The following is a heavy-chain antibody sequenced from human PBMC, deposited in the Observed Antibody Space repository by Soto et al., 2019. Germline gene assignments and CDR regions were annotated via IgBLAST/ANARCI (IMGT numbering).Heavy chain of an antibody. D-gene: IGHD5-12*01. J-gene: IGHJ5*02. Sequence: PGGSLRLSCAASGFTFSSYGMHWVRQAPGKGLEWVAVISYDGSNKYYADSVKGRFTISRDNSKNTLYLQMNSLRAEDTAVYYCAKDLGERWLSNWFDPWGQGTLVTVSS. CDR1: GFTFSSYG. V-gene: IGHV3-30*18. CDR3: AKDLGERWLSNWFDP. CDR2: ISYDGSNK.